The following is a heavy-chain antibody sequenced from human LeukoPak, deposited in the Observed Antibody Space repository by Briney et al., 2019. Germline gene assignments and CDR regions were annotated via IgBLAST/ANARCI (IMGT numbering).Heavy chain of an antibody. CDR3: ARAGYSSSGGFDY. CDR2: ISSSSSYI. Sequence: MAGGSLRLSCAASRFTFSSYSMNWVRQAPGKGLEWVSSISSSSSYIYYADSVKGRFTISRDNAKNSLYLQMNSLRAEDTAVYYCARAGYSSSGGFDYWGQGTLVTVSS. J-gene: IGHJ4*02. D-gene: IGHD6-19*01. V-gene: IGHV3-21*01. CDR1: RFTFSSYS.